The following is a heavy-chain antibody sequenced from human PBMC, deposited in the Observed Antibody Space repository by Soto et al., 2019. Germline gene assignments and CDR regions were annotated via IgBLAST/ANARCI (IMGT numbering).Heavy chain of an antibody. CDR2: TYYSGST. V-gene: IGHV4-31*03. D-gene: IGHD2-15*01. CDR1: GGSITSGNHY. J-gene: IGHJ3*02. CDR3: ARDGGYAVVAFAI. Sequence: QVQLQESGPGLVKPSQTLSLTCTVSGGSITSGNHYWSWLRLQPGRGLEWIGFTYYSGSTSYNPSLKSRVTISVDTSKNQFSLKLSSVTAADTGLYYCARDGGYAVVAFAIWGQGTMVTVS.